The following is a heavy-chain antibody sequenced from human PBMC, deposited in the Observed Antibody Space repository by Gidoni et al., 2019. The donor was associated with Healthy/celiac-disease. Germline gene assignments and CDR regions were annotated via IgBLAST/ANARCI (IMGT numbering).Heavy chain of an antibody. CDR2: IYSGGST. D-gene: IGHD4-17*01. Sequence: EVQLVESGGGLVQPRGSLRLSCAASGFTVSSTYMRWVRQAPGKGLEWVSVIYSGGSTYYADSVKGRFTISRDNSKNTLYLQMNSLRPEDTAVYYCARSTVTPYYFDYWGQGTLVTVSS. CDR1: GFTVSSTY. CDR3: ARSTVTPYYFDY. J-gene: IGHJ4*02. V-gene: IGHV3-66*01.